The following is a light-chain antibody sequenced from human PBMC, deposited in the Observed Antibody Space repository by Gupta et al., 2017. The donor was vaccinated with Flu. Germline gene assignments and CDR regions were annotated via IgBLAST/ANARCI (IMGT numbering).Light chain of an antibody. CDR1: QGLLHTDGYNSYNY. CDR3: MQALQTPYS. J-gene: IGKJ2*03. Sequence: DIVMTQSPLSLPVTPGEPASISCRSSQGLLHTDGYNSYNYLCWYLQKPGQSPQLLIYLGSIRASGVPDRFSGSGSGTDFTLEISRVEAEDVGVYYCMQALQTPYSFGQGTKLEIK. CDR2: LGS. V-gene: IGKV2-28*01.